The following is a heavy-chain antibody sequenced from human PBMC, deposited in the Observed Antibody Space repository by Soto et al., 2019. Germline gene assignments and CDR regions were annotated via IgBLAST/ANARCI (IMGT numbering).Heavy chain of an antibody. Sequence: EVQLLESGGGLVQPGGSLRLSCAASGFTFSSFSLSWVRQAPGKGLEWVSGTSGLGGSIYYADSVKGRFTISRDNSKNTLYLQMNSLRAEDTAVYYCSKSNGDTWERYFFDFWGQGTLVTVSS. D-gene: IGHD1-26*01. CDR1: GFTFSSFS. CDR2: TSGLGGSI. V-gene: IGHV3-23*01. J-gene: IGHJ4*02. CDR3: SKSNGDTWERYFFDF.